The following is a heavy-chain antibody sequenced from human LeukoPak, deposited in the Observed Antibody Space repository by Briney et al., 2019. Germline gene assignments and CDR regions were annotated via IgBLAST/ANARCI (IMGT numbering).Heavy chain of an antibody. CDR3: ARHSGSFHFYYYMDV. CDR2: IYYSGST. D-gene: IGHD1-26*01. V-gene: IGHV4-39*07. Sequence: PSETLSLTCTVSGGSIRSSDYYWAWIRQPPGKGLEWIGTIYYSGSTYYNPSLKSRVTISADTSKNQFSLKLSSVTAADTAVYYCARHSGSFHFYYYMDVWGKGATVTVSS. CDR1: GGSIRSSDYY. J-gene: IGHJ6*03.